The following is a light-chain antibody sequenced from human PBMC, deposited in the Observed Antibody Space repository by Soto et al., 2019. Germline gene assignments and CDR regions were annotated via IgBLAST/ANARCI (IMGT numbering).Light chain of an antibody. CDR2: AAS. J-gene: IGKJ5*01. CDR1: QSISSW. CDR3: QQANSFPYT. Sequence: DIQMTQSPSTLSASVGDRVTITCRASQSISSWLARYQQKPGKAPKLLIYAASSLQSGVPSRFSGSGSGTDFTLTISSLQPEDFATYYCQQANSFPYTFGQGTRLEIK. V-gene: IGKV1-12*01.